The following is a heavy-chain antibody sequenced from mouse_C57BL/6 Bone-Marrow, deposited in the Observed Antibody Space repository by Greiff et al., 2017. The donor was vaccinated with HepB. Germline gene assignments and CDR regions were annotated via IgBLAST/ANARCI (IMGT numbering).Heavy chain of an antibody. Sequence: VKLQQSGAELARPGASVKLSCKASGYTFTSYGISWVKQRTGQGLEWIGEIYPRSGNTYYNEKFKGKATLTADKSSSTAYMELRSLTSEDSAVYFCARGQLRLQTYWGQGTLVTVSA. J-gene: IGHJ3*01. CDR3: ARGQLRLQTY. CDR1: GYTFTSYG. CDR2: IYPRSGNT. D-gene: IGHD3-2*02. V-gene: IGHV1-81*01.